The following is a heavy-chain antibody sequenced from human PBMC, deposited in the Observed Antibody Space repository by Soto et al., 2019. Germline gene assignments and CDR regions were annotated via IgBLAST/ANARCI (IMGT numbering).Heavy chain of an antibody. D-gene: IGHD3-9*01. Sequence: SVKVSCKASGGTFSSYAISWVRQAPGQGIERMGGIIPIFGTANYAQKFQGRVTITADESTSTAYMELSSLRSEDTAVYYCAIVGMSYDILTGYYKSAFDIWGQGTMVTVSS. CDR1: GGTFSSYA. V-gene: IGHV1-69*13. J-gene: IGHJ3*02. CDR2: IIPIFGTA. CDR3: AIVGMSYDILTGYYKSAFDI.